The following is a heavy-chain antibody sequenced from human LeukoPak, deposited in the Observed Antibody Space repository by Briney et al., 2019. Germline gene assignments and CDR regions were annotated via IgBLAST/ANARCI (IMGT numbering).Heavy chain of an antibody. V-gene: IGHV4-34*01. CDR1: GGSFSGYY. CDR2: INHSGST. Sequence: PSERLSLTCAVYGGSFSGYYWSWIRQPPGKGLEWIGEINHSGSTNYNPSLKSRVTISVDTSKNQFSLKLSSVTAADTAVYYCAKSSGSYYNVDFDYWGQGTLVTVSS. CDR3: AKSSGSYYNVDFDY. D-gene: IGHD3-10*01. J-gene: IGHJ4*02.